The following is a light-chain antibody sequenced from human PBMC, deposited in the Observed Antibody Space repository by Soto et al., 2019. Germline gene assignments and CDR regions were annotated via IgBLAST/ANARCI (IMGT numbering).Light chain of an antibody. CDR3: QQRSNWPPEVT. CDR2: DAS. Sequence: EIVLTQSPDTLSLSPGERATLSCRASQSVRSSLAWYQQKPGQAPRLLIYDASNRATGIPARFSGNGSGTDFPLTISSLEPEDFAVYYCQQRSNWPPEVTFGPGTKVDIK. CDR1: QSVRSS. J-gene: IGKJ3*01. V-gene: IGKV3-11*01.